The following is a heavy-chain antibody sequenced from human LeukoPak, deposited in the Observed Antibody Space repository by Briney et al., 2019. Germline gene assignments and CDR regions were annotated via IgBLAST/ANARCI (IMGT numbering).Heavy chain of an antibody. CDR2: ISSSSSYI. V-gene: IGHV3-21*01. Sequence: GGSLRLSCAASGFTFSSYSMNWVRQAPGKVLEWVSSISSSSSYIYYADSVKGRFTISRDNAKNSLYLQMNSLRAEDTAVYYCARDSTYYYDSSGYPPDYWGQGTLVTVSS. D-gene: IGHD3-22*01. CDR1: GFTFSSYS. J-gene: IGHJ4*02. CDR3: ARDSTYYYDSSGYPPDY.